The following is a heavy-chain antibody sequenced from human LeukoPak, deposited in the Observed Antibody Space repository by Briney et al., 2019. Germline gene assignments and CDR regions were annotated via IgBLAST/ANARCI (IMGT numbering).Heavy chain of an antibody. V-gene: IGHV3-30*02. CDR1: GFTFYNFG. CDR3: TKDSVAMVTTSDY. Sequence: GGSLRPSCAASGFTFYNFGMHWVRQAPGKGLEWVAFIRYDGNNRYYADSVKGRFTISRDNAKNSLYLQMNSLRPEDTALYYCTKDSVAMVTTSDYWGQGTLVTVSS. D-gene: IGHD5-18*01. CDR2: IRYDGNNR. J-gene: IGHJ4*02.